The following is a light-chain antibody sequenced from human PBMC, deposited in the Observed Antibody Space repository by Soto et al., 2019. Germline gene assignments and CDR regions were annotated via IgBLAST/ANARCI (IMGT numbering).Light chain of an antibody. V-gene: IGKV1-33*01. CDR3: QQYDNLAYT. CDR2: DAS. CDR1: QDISNY. Sequence: DIQMTQSPSSLSASVGDRVTITWQASQDISNYLNWYQQKPGKAPKLLIYDASNLETGVPSRFSGSGSGTDFTFTISSLQPEDIATYYCQQYDNLAYTFGQGTKLEIK. J-gene: IGKJ2*01.